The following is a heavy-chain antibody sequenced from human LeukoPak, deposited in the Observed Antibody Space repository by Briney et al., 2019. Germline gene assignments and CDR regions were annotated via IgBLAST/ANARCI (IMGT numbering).Heavy chain of an antibody. Sequence: PGGSLRLSCAASGFTFSSYSMNWVRQAPGKGLEWVSSISSSSSYIYYADSVKGRFTISRDNAKNSLYLQMNSLRAEDTAAYYCASVPPSIAVAGTDDYWGQGTLVTVSS. D-gene: IGHD6-19*01. J-gene: IGHJ4*02. CDR3: ASVPPSIAVAGTDDY. CDR1: GFTFSSYS. CDR2: ISSSSSYI. V-gene: IGHV3-21*01.